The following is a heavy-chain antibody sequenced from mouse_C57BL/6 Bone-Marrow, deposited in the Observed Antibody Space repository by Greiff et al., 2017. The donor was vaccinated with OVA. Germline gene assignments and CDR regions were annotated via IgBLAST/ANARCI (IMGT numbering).Heavy chain of an antibody. V-gene: IGHV1-9*01. CDR2: ILPGSGST. CDR3: AFPYYCPYFAV. Sequence: VQLQQSGAELMKPGASVKLSCKATGYTFTGYWIEWVKQRPGHGLEWIGEILPGSGSTNYTEKFKGKATFTAATSSNTAYMPLSSLTSEASALYFCAFPYYCPYFAVWGPGTPVTVSS. D-gene: IGHD1-1*01. J-gene: IGHJ1*01. CDR1: GYTFTGYW.